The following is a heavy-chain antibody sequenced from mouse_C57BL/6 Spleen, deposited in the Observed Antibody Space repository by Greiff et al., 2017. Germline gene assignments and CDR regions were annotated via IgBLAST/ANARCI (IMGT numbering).Heavy chain of an antibody. D-gene: IGHD1-1*01. J-gene: IGHJ2*01. CDR2: IDPNSGGT. V-gene: IGHV1-72*01. CDR3: AREFYYYDSGVDY. CDR1: GYTFTSYW. Sequence: VQLQQPGAELVKPGASVTLSCKASGYTFTSYWMHWVKQRPGRGLEWIGRIDPNSGGTTYNEKFKSKATLTVDKPSSTAYMQLSSLTSEDSAVYYCAREFYYYDSGVDYWGQGTTLTVSS.